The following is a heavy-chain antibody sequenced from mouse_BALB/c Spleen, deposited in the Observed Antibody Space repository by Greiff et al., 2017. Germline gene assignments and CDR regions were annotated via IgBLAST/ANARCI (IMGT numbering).Heavy chain of an antibody. CDR3: TRWVGGNGDFDD. V-gene: IGHV1-69*02. Sequence: QVQLQQPGAELVRPGASVKLSCKASGYSFTSYYINWVKQRPGQGLEWIGNINPSDSYTNYNQKFKGKDTFTVDKSSSTAYMQFSSLTSEDSAVYYCTRWVGGNGDFDDWGEGTTVTVSS. D-gene: IGHD1-1*01. CDR2: INPSDSYT. CDR1: GYSFTSYY. J-gene: IGHJ1*01.